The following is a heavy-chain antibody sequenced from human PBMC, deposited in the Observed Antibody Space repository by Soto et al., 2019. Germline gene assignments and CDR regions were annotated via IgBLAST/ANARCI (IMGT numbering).Heavy chain of an antibody. D-gene: IGHD3-3*01. CDR1: GFTFSTYA. CDR2: ISGSGSTT. J-gene: IGHJ3*02. Sequence: EVQLLESGGGLVQPGGSLRLSCAASGFTFSTYAMTWVRQAPGKGLEWVSSISGSGSTTYYADSVNGRFTISRDNSKNTLFLQMNSLRAEDTAVYYCAKALPFSDFWSGYSTAAFDIWGQGTMVTVSS. CDR3: AKALPFSDFWSGYSTAAFDI. V-gene: IGHV3-23*01.